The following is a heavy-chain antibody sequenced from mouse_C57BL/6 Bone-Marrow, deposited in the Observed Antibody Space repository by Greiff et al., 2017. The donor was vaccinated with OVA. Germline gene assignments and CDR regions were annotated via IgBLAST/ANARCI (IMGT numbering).Heavy chain of an antibody. CDR3: AREGSSPYYFDY. CDR2: ISSGSSTI. CDR1: GFTFSDYG. J-gene: IGHJ2*01. V-gene: IGHV5-17*01. Sequence: DVHLVESGGGLVKPGGSLKLSCAASGFTFSDYGIHWVRQAPEKGLEWVAYISSGSSTIYYADTVKGRFTISRDNAKNTLCLQMTSLRSEDTAMYYCAREGSSPYYFDYWGQGTTLTVSS. D-gene: IGHD1-3*01.